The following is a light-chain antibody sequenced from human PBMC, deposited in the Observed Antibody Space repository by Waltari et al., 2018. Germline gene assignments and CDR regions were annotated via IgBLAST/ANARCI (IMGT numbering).Light chain of an antibody. CDR3: SSYAGRDNLL. CDR1: SPDLTTSNY. J-gene: IGLJ2*01. Sequence: QSALTQLPSASGSPGQSVTLSCSGTSPDLTTSNYVSWYQHHPGRAPKLLIYEVSKRPSGVPDRFSGSKSGNTASLTVSGLQTEDEAVYYCSSYAGRDNLLFGGGTKLTVL. CDR2: EVS. V-gene: IGLV2-8*01.